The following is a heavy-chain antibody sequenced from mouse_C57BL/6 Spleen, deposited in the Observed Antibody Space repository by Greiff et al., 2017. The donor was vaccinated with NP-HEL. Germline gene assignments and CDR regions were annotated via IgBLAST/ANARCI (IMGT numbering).Heavy chain of an antibody. J-gene: IGHJ2*01. CDR1: GYTFTTYP. CDR3: ARRDLLGYYFDY. D-gene: IGHD2-1*01. V-gene: IGHV1-47*01. CDR2: FHPYNDDT. Sequence: VQVVESGAELVKPGASVKMSCKASGYTFTTYPIEWMKQNHGKSLEWIGNFHPYNDDTKYNEKFKGKATLTVEKSSSTVYLELSRLTSDDSAVYYCARRDLLGYYFDYWGQGTTLTVSS.